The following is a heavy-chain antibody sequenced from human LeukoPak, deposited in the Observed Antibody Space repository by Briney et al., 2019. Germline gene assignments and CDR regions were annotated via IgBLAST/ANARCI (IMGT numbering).Heavy chain of an antibody. CDR2: ISYDGSNK. J-gene: IGHJ4*02. D-gene: IGHD1-26*01. CDR3: AKGSGFGY. CDR1: GFTFSSYG. V-gene: IGHV3-30*18. Sequence: GGSLRLSCAASGFTFSSYGMHWVRQAPGKGLEWVAVISYDGSNKYYADSVKGRLAISRDNSKNTLYLQMNSLRGEDTAVYYCAKGSGFGYWGQGTLVTVSS.